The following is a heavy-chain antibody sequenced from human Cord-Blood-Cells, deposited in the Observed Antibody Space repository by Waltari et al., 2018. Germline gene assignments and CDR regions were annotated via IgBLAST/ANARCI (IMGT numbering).Heavy chain of an antibody. J-gene: IGHJ4*02. CDR3: ARDRGTIFGVVINY. Sequence: QVQLVQSGAEVQKPAASVKVSCQASGYTFTGYYMHWLRQAPGQGLEWMGWINPNSGGTNYAQKFQGRVTMTRDTSISTAYMELSRLRSDDTAVYYCARDRGTIFGVVINYWGQGTLVTVSS. V-gene: IGHV1-2*02. CDR1: GYTFTGYY. CDR2: INPNSGGT. D-gene: IGHD3-3*01.